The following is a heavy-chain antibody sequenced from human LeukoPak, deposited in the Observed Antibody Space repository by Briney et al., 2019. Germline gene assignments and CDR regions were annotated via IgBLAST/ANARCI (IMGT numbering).Heavy chain of an antibody. CDR1: GGSISSYY. J-gene: IGHJ4*02. V-gene: IGHV4-4*07. Sequence: SETLSLTCTVSGGSISSYYWSWIRQPAGKGLGWIGRIYSSGSTNYNPSLKSRVTMSVDTSKNQFSLRLSSVTAADTAVYYCAREEYSPGHYSFDYWGQGTLVTVSS. CDR3: AREEYSPGHYSFDY. CDR2: IYSSGST. D-gene: IGHD5-18*01.